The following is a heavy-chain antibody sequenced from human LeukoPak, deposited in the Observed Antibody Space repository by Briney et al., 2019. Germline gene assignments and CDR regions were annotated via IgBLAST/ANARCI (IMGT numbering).Heavy chain of an antibody. CDR2: IYPGDSDT. J-gene: IGHJ4*02. CDR3: ARRGYDSSGYYYYYFDY. D-gene: IGHD3-22*01. Sequence: GESLKISCKGSGYSFTSYWIGWVRQIPGKGLEWMGIIYPGDSDTRYSPSFQGQVTISADKSISTAYLQWSSLKASDTAMYYCARRGYDSSGYYYYYFDYWGQGTLVTVSS. CDR1: GYSFTSYW. V-gene: IGHV5-51*01.